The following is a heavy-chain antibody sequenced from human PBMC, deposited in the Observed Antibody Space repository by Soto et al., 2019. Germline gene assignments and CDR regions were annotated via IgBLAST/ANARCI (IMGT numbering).Heavy chain of an antibody. D-gene: IGHD3-22*01. CDR1: GFTVSSNY. Sequence: PGGSLRLSCAASGFTVSSNYMSWVRQAPGKGLEWVSVIYSGGSTYYADSVKGRFTISRDNSKNTLYLQMNSLRAEDTAVYYCASARVDYDSSGQFDYWGQGTLVTVSS. V-gene: IGHV3-53*01. CDR2: IYSGGST. CDR3: ASARVDYDSSGQFDY. J-gene: IGHJ4*02.